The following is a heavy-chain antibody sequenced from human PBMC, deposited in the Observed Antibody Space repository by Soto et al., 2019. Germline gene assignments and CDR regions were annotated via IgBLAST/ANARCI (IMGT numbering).Heavy chain of an antibody. CDR2: INAGNGNT. J-gene: IGHJ6*02. V-gene: IGHV1-3*01. CDR1: GYTFTIYA. Sequence: ASVKVSCKASGYTFTIYAMHCVRQAPGQRLDWMGWINAGNGNTKYSQKFQGRVTITRDTSASTAYMELSSLRSEDTAVYYCASTLTRSGYGSSSHLRNYYYYYGMDVWGQGTTVTVSS. D-gene: IGHD5-12*01. CDR3: ASTLTRSGYGSSSHLRNYYYYYGMDV.